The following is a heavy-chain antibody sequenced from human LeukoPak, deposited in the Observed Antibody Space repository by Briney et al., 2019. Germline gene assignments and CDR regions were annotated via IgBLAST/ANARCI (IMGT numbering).Heavy chain of an antibody. CDR2: VIAMFDSP. CDR3: VRLNRVRVDLDYFYYMDV. Sequence: SGGTFXRYDISWVRQAPGQGLEWMGGVIAMFDSPSYAQKFQGRLTIIADKSTNTASMELSSLRSDDTAVYYCVRLNRVRVDLDYFYYMDVWGKGTTVTISS. J-gene: IGHJ6*03. V-gene: IGHV1-69*06. D-gene: IGHD2/OR15-2a*01. CDR1: GGTFXRYD.